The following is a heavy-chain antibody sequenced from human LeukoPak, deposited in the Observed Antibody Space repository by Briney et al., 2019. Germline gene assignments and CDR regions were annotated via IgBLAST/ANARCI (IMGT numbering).Heavy chain of an antibody. Sequence: SETLSLTCTVAGGSISGFYWGWLRQARGKGLEWIGFIYYSGSDNYNPSLQSRVTMSVDTSKNQFSLKLSSVTAADTAVYYCARVVYDSSGFLDYWGQGTLVTVSS. CDR2: IYYSGSD. J-gene: IGHJ4*02. CDR3: ARVVYDSSGFLDY. V-gene: IGHV4-59*01. D-gene: IGHD3-22*01. CDR1: GGSISGFY.